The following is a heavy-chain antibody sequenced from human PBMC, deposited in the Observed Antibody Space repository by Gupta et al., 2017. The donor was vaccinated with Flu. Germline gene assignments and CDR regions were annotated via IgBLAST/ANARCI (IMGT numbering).Heavy chain of an antibody. CDR2: INPTSGDT. D-gene: IGHD3-22*01. CDR3: ARAYYYDSSAFYFDS. Sequence: QVHLVQSGAEVRQPGASVKVSCKASGYTFGAYYMHWVRQAPGQGLEWMGRINPTSGDTNYAQNLQDRVTMTRDTSSNTAFMELTRLRSDDTAMYYCARAYYYDSSAFYFDSWGQGTLVTVSS. CDR1: GYTFGAYY. V-gene: IGHV1-2*06. J-gene: IGHJ4*02.